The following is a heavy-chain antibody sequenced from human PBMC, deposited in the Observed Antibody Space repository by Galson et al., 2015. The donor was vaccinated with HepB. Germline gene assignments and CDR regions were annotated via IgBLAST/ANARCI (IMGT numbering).Heavy chain of an antibody. CDR2: IYPGDSDT. CDR3: ARDGFSNTWSFDY. Sequence: QSGAEVKKPGESLKISCKAYGYDFTNNWIAWVRQMPGKGLEWMGIIYPGDSDTTYSPSFQGQVSISVDKSISTAYLQWSSLKASDTAMYYCARDGFSNTWSFDYWGQGTLVTVSS. V-gene: IGHV5-51*01. D-gene: IGHD6-13*01. CDR1: GYDFTNNW. J-gene: IGHJ4*02.